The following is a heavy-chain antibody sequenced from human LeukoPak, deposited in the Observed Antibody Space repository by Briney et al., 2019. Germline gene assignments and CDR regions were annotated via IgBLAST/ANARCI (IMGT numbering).Heavy chain of an antibody. CDR2: IIPIFGTA. D-gene: IGHD2-15*01. V-gene: IGHV1-69*05. CDR3: ARAAIQHPYCSGGSCYQYMDV. Sequence: PEASVKVSCKASGGTFSSYAISWVRQAPGQGLEWMGGIIPIFGTANYAQKFQGRVTITTDESTSTAYMELSSLRSEDTAVYYCARAAIQHPYCSGGSCYQYMDVWGKGTTVTVPS. CDR1: GGTFSSYA. J-gene: IGHJ6*03.